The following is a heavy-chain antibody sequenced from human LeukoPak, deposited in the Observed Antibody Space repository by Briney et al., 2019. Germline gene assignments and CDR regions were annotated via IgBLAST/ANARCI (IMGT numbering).Heavy chain of an antibody. D-gene: IGHD6-13*01. CDR1: GASISSSNYY. CDR3: ARHIRGSWFYFDY. CDR2: IYYRGST. Sequence: PETLSLTCIVSGASISSSNYYWGWIRHPPGKGLEWIGSIYYRGSTYYNPSLKSRVTIFVETSKNQFSLKLSSVTAADTAVYYCARHIRGSWFYFDYWGLGTLVTVSS. J-gene: IGHJ4*01. V-gene: IGHV4-39*01.